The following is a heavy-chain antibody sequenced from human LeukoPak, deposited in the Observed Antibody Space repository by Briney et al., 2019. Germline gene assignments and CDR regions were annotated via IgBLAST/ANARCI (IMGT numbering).Heavy chain of an antibody. CDR1: GGSISDYY. CDR3: ARIRAAGTAEYYYYMDV. J-gene: IGHJ6*03. CDR2: IYHSGST. D-gene: IGHD6-13*01. V-gene: IGHV4-38-2*02. Sequence: PSETLSLTCTVSGGSISDYYWSWIRQPPGKGLEWIGSIYHSGSTYYNPSLKSRVTISVDTSKNQFSLKLSSVTAADTAVYYCARIRAAGTAEYYYYMDVWGKGATVTVSS.